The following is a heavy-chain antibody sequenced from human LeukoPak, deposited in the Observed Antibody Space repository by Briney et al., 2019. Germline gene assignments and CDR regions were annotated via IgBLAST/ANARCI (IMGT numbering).Heavy chain of an antibody. J-gene: IGHJ3*02. CDR3: ARWVVAATLTHAFDI. D-gene: IGHD2-15*01. V-gene: IGHV4-59*01. Sequence: SETLSLTCTVSGGSISSYYWSWIRQPPGKGLEWIGYIYYSGSTNYNPSLKSRVTISVDTSKNQFSLKLSSVTAADTAVYYCARWVVAATLTHAFDIWGEGTIVTVSS. CDR2: IYYSGST. CDR1: GGSISSYY.